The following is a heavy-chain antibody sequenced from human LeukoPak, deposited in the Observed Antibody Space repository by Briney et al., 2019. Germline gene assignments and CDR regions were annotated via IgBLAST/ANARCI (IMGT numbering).Heavy chain of an antibody. D-gene: IGHD3-22*01. CDR1: GFTFSTYG. CDR2: ISGSSSAI. CDR3: ARVRTYYYDSSGYQDY. V-gene: IGHV3-48*04. Sequence: GGSLRLSCAASGFTFSTYGMNWVRQAPGKGLEWVSYISGSSSAIYYTDSVKGRFTISRDNAKNSLYLQMNSLRAEDTAVYYCARVRTYYYDSSGYQDYWGQGTLVTVSS. J-gene: IGHJ4*02.